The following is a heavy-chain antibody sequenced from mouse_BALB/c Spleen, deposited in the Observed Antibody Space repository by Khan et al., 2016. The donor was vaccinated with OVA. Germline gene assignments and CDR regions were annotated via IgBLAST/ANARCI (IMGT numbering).Heavy chain of an antibody. J-gene: IGHJ4*01. CDR1: GYTFTSNT. CDR3: ASPKTSYVMDY. Sequence: QVQLQQSGAELARPGASVRMSCKASGYTFTSNTMHWIKQRPGQGLEWIGYINPRSGYTNYNQNFKDKATLTADTSSSTAYMQMSSLTSEDSADYCGASPKTSYVMDYWGQGTSVTVSS. CDR2: INPRSGYT. V-gene: IGHV1-4*01.